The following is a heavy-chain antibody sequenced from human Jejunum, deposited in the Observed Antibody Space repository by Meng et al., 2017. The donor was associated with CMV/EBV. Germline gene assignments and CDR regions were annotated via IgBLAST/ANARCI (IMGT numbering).Heavy chain of an antibody. D-gene: IGHD1-26*01. CDR2: FYSSDTY. V-gene: IGHV4-4*07. J-gene: IGHJ4*02. Sequence: QVQSQEPGPGLVQPSETLPLTCPVSGGSISNHYWSWIRQSAGKGLEWIGRFYSSDTYNYHPSLNSRLTMSLDTSKNQFSLNLSSVTAADTAIYYCARGPGASTREGFDYWGLGTLVTVSS. CDR1: GGSISNHY. CDR3: ARGPGASTREGFDY.